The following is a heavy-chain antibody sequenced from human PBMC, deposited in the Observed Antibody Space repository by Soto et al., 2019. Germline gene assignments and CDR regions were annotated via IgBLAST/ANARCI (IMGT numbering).Heavy chain of an antibody. D-gene: IGHD6-6*01. J-gene: IGHJ4*02. Sequence: SVKVSCKASGGTFSSYAISWLRQAPGQGLEWMGGIIPIFGTANYAQKFQGRVTITADESTSTAYMELSSLRSEDTAVYYCARDKGPFKYSSSSGFFDYWGQGTLVTVSS. CDR2: IIPIFGTA. V-gene: IGHV1-69*13. CDR1: GGTFSSYA. CDR3: ARDKGPFKYSSSSGFFDY.